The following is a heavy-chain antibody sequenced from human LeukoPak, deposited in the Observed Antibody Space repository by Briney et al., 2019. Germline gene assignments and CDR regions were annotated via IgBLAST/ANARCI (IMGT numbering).Heavy chain of an antibody. J-gene: IGHJ6*02. CDR1: GFTFTSYT. V-gene: IGHV3-21*01. Sequence: GGSLRLSCAASGFTFTSYTMNWVRQAPGKGLEWVSSISGSNSDISYADSVKGRFTLSRDNAKNSLYLQMNSLRAEDTAVYYCARDSRTVYYYYGMDVWGQGTTVTVSS. CDR3: ARDSRTVYYYYGMDV. CDR2: ISGSNSDI.